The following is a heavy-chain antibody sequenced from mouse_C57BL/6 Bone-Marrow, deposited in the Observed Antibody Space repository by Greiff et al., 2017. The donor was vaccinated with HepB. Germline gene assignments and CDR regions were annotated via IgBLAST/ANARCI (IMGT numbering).Heavy chain of an antibody. CDR3: ASNYSYYYAMDY. Sequence: VQLQESGAELVKPGASVKISCKASGYAFSSYWMNWVKQRPGKGLEWIGQIYPGDGDTNYNGKFKGKATLTADKSSSTAYMQLSSLTSEDSAVYFCASNYSYYYAMDYWGQGTSVTVSS. D-gene: IGHD2-1*01. V-gene: IGHV1-80*01. CDR2: IYPGDGDT. CDR1: GYAFSSYW. J-gene: IGHJ4*01.